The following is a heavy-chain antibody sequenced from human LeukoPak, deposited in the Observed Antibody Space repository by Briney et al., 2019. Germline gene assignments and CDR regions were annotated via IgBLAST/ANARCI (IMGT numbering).Heavy chain of an antibody. CDR3: ARGRLVVTALDY. V-gene: IGHV3-64*01. Sequence: GGSLRLSCAASGVILSNYAMHWVRQAPGKGLEYVSVISSNGGSTYYANSMKGRFTISRDNSKNTLYLQMGSLRVEDIAVYYCARGRLVVTALDYWGQGTLVTVSS. CDR2: ISSNGGST. D-gene: IGHD2-21*02. CDR1: GVILSNYA. J-gene: IGHJ4*02.